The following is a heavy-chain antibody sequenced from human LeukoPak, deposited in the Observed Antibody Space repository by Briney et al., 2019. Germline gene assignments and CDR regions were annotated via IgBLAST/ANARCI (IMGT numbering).Heavy chain of an antibody. CDR3: ARDVWPYCGRPNSYLVSDP. V-gene: IGHV1-18*01. J-gene: IGHJ5*02. CDR2: ISAYSGNT. D-gene: IGHD2-21*01. Sequence: ASVKVSCKASGYTFTSYGISWVRQAPGQGLEWMGWISAYSGNTNYAQNLQGRVTMTTDTSTSTAYMELRSLRSDDTAVYYCARDVWPYCGRPNSYLVSDPWGQGTLVTVSS. CDR1: GYTFTSYG.